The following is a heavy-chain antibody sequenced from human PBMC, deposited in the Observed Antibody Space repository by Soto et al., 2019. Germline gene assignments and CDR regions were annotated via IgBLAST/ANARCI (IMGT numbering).Heavy chain of an antibody. CDR3: ATYCSGGSCSLHFQDY. Sequence: EVQLVESGGGLVQPGGSLRLSCAASGFTFSSYSMNWVRQAPGKGLEWVSYISSSSSTIYYADSVKGRFTISRDNAKNSLYLQRNSLRAEDTAVYYCATYCSGGSCSLHFQDYWGQGTLVTVSS. D-gene: IGHD2-15*01. CDR1: GFTFSSYS. V-gene: IGHV3-48*01. J-gene: IGHJ4*02. CDR2: ISSSSSTI.